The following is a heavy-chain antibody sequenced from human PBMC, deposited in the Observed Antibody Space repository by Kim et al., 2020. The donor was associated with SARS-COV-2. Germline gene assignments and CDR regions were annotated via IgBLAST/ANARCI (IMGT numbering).Heavy chain of an antibody. CDR2: ISYDGSNK. Sequence: LSLTCAASGFTFSSYGMHWVRQAPGKGLEWVAVISYDGSNKYYADSVKGRFTISRDNSKNTLYLQMNSLRAEDTAVYYCAKSGSGSYPSLYDYWGQGTLVTVSS. D-gene: IGHD1-26*01. V-gene: IGHV3-30*18. CDR1: GFTFSSYG. J-gene: IGHJ4*02. CDR3: AKSGSGSYPSLYDY.